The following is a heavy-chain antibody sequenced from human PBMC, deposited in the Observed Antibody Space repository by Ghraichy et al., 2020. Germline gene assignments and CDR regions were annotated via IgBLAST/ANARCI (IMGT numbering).Heavy chain of an antibody. Sequence: SETLSLTCAVYGGSFSGYYWSWIRQAPGKGLEWIGEINHSGSTNYKSSLKSRVTISVDTSKNQFSLKLSSVTAADTAVYYCARKTYYYGLGSRNFDYWGQGTLVTVSS. D-gene: IGHD3-10*01. J-gene: IGHJ4*02. CDR2: INHSGST. CDR1: GGSFSGYY. CDR3: ARKTYYYGLGSRNFDY. V-gene: IGHV4-34*01.